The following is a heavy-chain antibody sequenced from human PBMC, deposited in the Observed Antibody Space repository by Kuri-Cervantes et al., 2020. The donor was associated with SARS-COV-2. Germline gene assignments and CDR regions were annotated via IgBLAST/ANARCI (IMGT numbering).Heavy chain of an antibody. D-gene: IGHD1-26*01. CDR1: GFTFDDYA. V-gene: IGHV3-9*01. J-gene: IGHJ4*02. CDR3: AKDRALAGSLDY. CDR2: ISWNSGSI. Sequence: SLKISCAASGFTFDDYAMHWVRQAPGKGLEWVSGISWNSGSIGYADSVKGRFTISRDNSKNTLYLQMNSLRAEDTAVYYCAKDRALAGSLDYWGQGTLVTVSS.